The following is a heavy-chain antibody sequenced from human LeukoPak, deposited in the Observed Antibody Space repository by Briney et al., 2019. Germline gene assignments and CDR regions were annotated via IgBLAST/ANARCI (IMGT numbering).Heavy chain of an antibody. J-gene: IGHJ6*03. V-gene: IGHV1-8*01. Sequence: ASVKVSCKASGYTFTSYDINWVRQATGQGLEWMGWMNPNSGNTGYAQKFQGRVTMTRNTSISTAYMELGSLRSEDTAVYYCARGASSIFNYYYYYMDVWGKGTTVTVSS. D-gene: IGHD3-3*02. CDR2: MNPNSGNT. CDR1: GYTFTSYD. CDR3: ARGASSIFNYYYYYMDV.